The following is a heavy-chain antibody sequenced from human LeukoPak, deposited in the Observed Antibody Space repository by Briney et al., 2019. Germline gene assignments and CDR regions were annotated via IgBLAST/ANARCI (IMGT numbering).Heavy chain of an antibody. CDR3: ARDFSSGYHGYYYYGMDV. D-gene: IGHD3-22*01. Sequence: GGSLRLSCAASGFTFSSYAMHWVRQAPGKGLEWVAVISYDGSNKYYADSVKGRFTISRDNSKNTLYLQMNSLRAEDTAVYYCARDFSSGYHGYYYYGMDVWGQGTTVTASS. V-gene: IGHV3-30*04. J-gene: IGHJ6*02. CDR1: GFTFSSYA. CDR2: ISYDGSNK.